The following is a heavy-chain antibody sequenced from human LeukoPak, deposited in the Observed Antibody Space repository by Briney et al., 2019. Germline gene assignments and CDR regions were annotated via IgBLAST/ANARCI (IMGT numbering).Heavy chain of an antibody. V-gene: IGHV3-30*02. D-gene: IGHD2-15*01. J-gene: IGHJ4*02. Sequence: HPGGSLRLSCAASGFTFSSYGTHWVRQAPGKGLEWVAFIRYDGSNKYYADPVKGRFTISRDNSKNTLYLQMNSLRAEDTAVYYCAKDLERYCSGGSCYSLDYWGQGTLVTVSS. CDR2: IRYDGSNK. CDR3: AKDLERYCSGGSCYSLDY. CDR1: GFTFSSYG.